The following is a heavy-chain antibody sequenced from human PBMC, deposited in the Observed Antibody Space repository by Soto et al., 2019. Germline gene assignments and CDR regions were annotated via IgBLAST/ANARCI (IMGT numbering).Heavy chain of an antibody. CDR2: IKSKTDGGTT. Sequence: GGSLRLSCAASGFTFSNAWMNWVRQAPGKGLEWVGRIKSKTDGGTTDYAAPVKGRFTISREDSKNTLYLQMNSLKTEDTAVYYCTTGNITMVRGVPLGGMDVWGQGTTVTVSS. D-gene: IGHD3-10*01. V-gene: IGHV3-15*07. J-gene: IGHJ6*02. CDR1: GFTFSNAW. CDR3: TTGNITMVRGVPLGGMDV.